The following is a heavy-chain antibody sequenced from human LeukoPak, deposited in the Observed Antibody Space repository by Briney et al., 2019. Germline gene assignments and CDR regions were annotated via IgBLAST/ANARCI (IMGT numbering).Heavy chain of an antibody. CDR1: GYTFTSYD. J-gene: IGHJ5*02. Sequence: GASVKVSCKASGYTFTSYDINWVRQATGQGLEWMGWMNPNSGNTGYAQKFQGRVTMTRNTSISTAYMELSSLRSEDTAVYYCARVPPITMVRGATNWFDPWGQGTLVTVSS. V-gene: IGHV1-8*01. D-gene: IGHD3-10*01. CDR2: MNPNSGNT. CDR3: ARVPPITMVRGATNWFDP.